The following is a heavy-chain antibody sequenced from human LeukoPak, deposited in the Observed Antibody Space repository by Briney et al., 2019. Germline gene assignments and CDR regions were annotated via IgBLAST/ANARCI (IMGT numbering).Heavy chain of an antibody. CDR3: ARHVPAATESWLDP. CDR2: IYYNGRT. Sequence: SETLSLTCTVSGGSITMSSSYCGWIRQPPGKGLEWIGNIYYNGRTYYNPSLKSRVTISVETSENQCSLKLSSVSATDTAVYYCARHVPAATESWLDPWGQGTLVTVSS. J-gene: IGHJ5*02. D-gene: IGHD2-2*01. CDR1: GGSITMSSSY. V-gene: IGHV4-39*01.